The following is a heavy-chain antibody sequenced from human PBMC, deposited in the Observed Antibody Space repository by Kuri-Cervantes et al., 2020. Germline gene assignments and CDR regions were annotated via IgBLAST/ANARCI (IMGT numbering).Heavy chain of an antibody. CDR1: GFSLSTSGVG. CDR2: IYWDDDK. V-gene: IGHV2-5*02. D-gene: IGHD2-8*02. Sequence: SGPTLVKPTQTLTLTCTFSGFSLSTSGVGVGWIRQPPGKALEWLALIYWDDDKRYSPSLKSRLTITKDTSKNQVVLTMTNMDPVDTATYYCAYGTYCTGGVCPPFAYWGQGTLVTVSS. CDR3: AYGTYCTGGVCPPFAY. J-gene: IGHJ4*02.